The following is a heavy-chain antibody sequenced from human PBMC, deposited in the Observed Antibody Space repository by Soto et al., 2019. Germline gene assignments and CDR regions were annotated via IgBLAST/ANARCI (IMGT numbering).Heavy chain of an antibody. CDR1: GGSISSGGYY. J-gene: IGHJ2*01. CDR2: IYYSGST. D-gene: IGHD4-17*01. CDR3: AARTHGDYRDWYFDL. Sequence: SETLSLTCTVSGGSISSGGYYWSWIRQHPGKGLEWIGYIYYSGSTYYNPSLKGRVTISVDTSKNQFSLKLSSVTAADTAVYYCAARTHGDYRDWYFDLWGRGTLVTVSS. V-gene: IGHV4-31*03.